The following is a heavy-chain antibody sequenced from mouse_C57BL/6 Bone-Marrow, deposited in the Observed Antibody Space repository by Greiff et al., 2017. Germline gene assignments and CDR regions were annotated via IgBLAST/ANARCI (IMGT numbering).Heavy chain of an antibody. CDR1: GFTFSSYA. J-gene: IGHJ1*03. CDR3: ERARGYGGSLYWYFDV. Sequence: DVMLVESGGGLVKPGGSLKLSCAASGFTFSSYAMSWVRQTPEKRLEWVATISDGGSYTYYPDNVKGRFTISRDNAKNNLYLQMSHLKTEDTAMYYCERARGYGGSLYWYFDVWGTGTTVTVSS. V-gene: IGHV5-4*03. D-gene: IGHD1-1*01. CDR2: ISDGGSYT.